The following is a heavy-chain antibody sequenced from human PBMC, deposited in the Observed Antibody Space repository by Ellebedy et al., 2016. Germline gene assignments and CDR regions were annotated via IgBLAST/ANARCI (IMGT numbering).Heavy chain of an antibody. J-gene: IGHJ6*03. CDR1: GFTFSNAW. D-gene: IGHD1-26*01. V-gene: IGHV3-23*01. CDR3: AKVFSGSYYMDV. Sequence: GGSLRLXCAASGFTFSNAWMTWVRQAPGKGLEWVSAISGSGGSTYYADSVKGRFTISRDTSKNTLYLQMNSLRAEDTAVYYCAKVFSGSYYMDVWGKGTTVTVSS. CDR2: ISGSGGST.